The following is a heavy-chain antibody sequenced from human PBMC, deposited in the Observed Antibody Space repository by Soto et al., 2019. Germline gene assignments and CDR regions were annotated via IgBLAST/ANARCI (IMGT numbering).Heavy chain of an antibody. CDR1: GFTFSSYG. CDR2: ISHDGSNT. J-gene: IGHJ4*02. V-gene: IGHV3-30*18. Sequence: QEQLVESGGGVVQPGRSLRLSCAASGFTFSSYGMQWVRQAPGKGLEWVALISHDGSNTDYADSVKGRFIISRDNFQNILYLQMNRLRAEDTSVYYCAKDREPRSATWPYYWGEGTLVTVSS. D-gene: IGHD1-1*01. CDR3: AKDREPRSATWPYY.